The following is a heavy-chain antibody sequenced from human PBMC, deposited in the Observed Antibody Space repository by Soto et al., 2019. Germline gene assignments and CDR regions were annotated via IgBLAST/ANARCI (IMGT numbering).Heavy chain of an antibody. CDR3: ASGYDFWSGYYPYGMDV. D-gene: IGHD3-3*01. V-gene: IGHV3-30-3*01. J-gene: IGHJ6*02. Sequence: PGGSLRLSCAASGFTFSSYAMHWVRQAPGKGLEWVAVISYDGSNKYYADSVKGRFTISRDNSKNTLYLQMNSLRAEDTAVYYCASGYDFWSGYYPYGMDVWGQGTTVTVSS. CDR1: GFTFSSYA. CDR2: ISYDGSNK.